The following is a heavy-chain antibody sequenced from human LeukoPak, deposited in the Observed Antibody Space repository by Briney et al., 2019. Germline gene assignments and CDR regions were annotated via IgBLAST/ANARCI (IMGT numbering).Heavy chain of an antibody. D-gene: IGHD1-1*01. J-gene: IGHJ4*02. CDR2: IGRAGTT. V-gene: IGHV3-23*01. CDR3: ATTIWTGQFPDYFDD. Sequence: GGSLRLSCAVSGFPISSIDMTWGRQAAGKGLEWVSSIGRAGTTYYADSVKGGFTNSRDTSKNTLFLQMNSLGPEDTAVYYCATTIWTGQFPDYFDDWGQGTLVTVSS. CDR1: GFPISSID.